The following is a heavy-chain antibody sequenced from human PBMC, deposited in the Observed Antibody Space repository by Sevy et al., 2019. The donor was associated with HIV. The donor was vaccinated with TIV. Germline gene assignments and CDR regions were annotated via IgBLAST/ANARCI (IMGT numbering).Heavy chain of an antibody. Sequence: GGSLRLSCAASGFTFDDYAMHWVRQAPGKGLEWVSLISWDGGSTYYADSVKGRFTISRGNSKNSLYLQMNSLRAEDTALYYCAKDINIAVAAGLADYWGQGTLVTVSS. J-gene: IGHJ4*02. CDR1: GFTFDDYA. D-gene: IGHD6-19*01. CDR2: ISWDGGST. V-gene: IGHV3-43D*03. CDR3: AKDINIAVAAGLADY.